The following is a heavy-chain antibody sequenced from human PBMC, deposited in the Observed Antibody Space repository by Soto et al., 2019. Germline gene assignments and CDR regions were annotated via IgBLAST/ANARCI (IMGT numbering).Heavy chain of an antibody. CDR1: GYTFTSYW. J-gene: IGHJ4*02. CDR2: IYPGGSDT. CDR3: ARVVGENRGGFDY. D-gene: IGHD3-10*01. V-gene: IGHV5-51*01. Sequence: GESLKISCEASGYTFTSYWIAWVRQVPGKGLEWMGIIYPGGSDTKYSPSFQGQVTISTDKSISTAYLQWSSLKASDTAMYFCARVVGENRGGFDYWGQGTLVTVSS.